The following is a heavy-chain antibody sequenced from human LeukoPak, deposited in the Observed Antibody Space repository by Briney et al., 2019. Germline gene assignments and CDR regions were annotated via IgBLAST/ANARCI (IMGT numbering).Heavy chain of an antibody. Sequence: GGSLRLSCAASGFTFSSYWMNWVRQAPGKGLMWVSRMNSDGSSTTYADSVKGRFTISRDNAKDTLYLQLNSLRVEDTAVYYCVRSRYCSSSSCYTYFDSWGQGTLVTVSS. D-gene: IGHD2-2*02. CDR3: VRSRYCSSSSCYTYFDS. CDR2: MNSDGSST. J-gene: IGHJ4*02. CDR1: GFTFSSYW. V-gene: IGHV3-74*01.